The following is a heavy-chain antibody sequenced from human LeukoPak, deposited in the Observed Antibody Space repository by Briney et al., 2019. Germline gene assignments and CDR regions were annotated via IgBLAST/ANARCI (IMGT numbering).Heavy chain of an antibody. J-gene: IGHJ3*02. Sequence: SETLSLTCAVYGGSFSGYYWSWIRQPPGKGLEWIGEIYHSGSTNYNPSLKSRVTISVDKSKNQFSLKLSSVTAADTAVYYCARVYYYDSSGYSSMGIDAFDIWGQGTMVTVSS. CDR3: ARVYYYDSSGYSSMGIDAFDI. V-gene: IGHV4-34*01. D-gene: IGHD3-22*01. CDR2: IYHSGST. CDR1: GGSFSGYY.